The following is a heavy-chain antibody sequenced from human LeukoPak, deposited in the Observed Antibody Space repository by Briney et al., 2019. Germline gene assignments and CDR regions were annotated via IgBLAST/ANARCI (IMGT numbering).Heavy chain of an antibody. CDR3: ARASPNVRDFDY. J-gene: IGHJ4*02. CDR1: GYTFISHY. Sequence: ASVKVSCKASGYTFISHYMHWVRQAPGQGLAWMGIINPSGGSTSNAQKFQGRVSMTRDTSTSTVYMELSSLRSEDTAMYYCARASPNVRDFDYWGQGTLVTVSS. CDR2: INPSGGST. V-gene: IGHV1-46*01.